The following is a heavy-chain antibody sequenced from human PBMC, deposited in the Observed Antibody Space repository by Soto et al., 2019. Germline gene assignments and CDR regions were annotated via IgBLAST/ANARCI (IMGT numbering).Heavy chain of an antibody. CDR2: IIPIFGTA. J-gene: IGHJ3*02. V-gene: IGHV1-69*13. CDR3: ASSGYCSSTSCYFRGAFDI. CDR1: GGTFSSYA. D-gene: IGHD2-2*01. Sequence: GASVKVSCKASGGTFSSYAISWVRQAPGQGLEWMGGIIPIFGTANYAQKFQGRVTITADESTSTAYMELSSLRSEDTAVYYCASSGYCSSTSCYFRGAFDIWGQGTMVTVSS.